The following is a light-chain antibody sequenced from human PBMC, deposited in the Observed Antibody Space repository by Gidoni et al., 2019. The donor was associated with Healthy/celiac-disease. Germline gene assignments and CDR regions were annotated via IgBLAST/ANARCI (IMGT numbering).Light chain of an antibody. CDR1: QSISTY. Sequence: DIQMTQSPSSLSASIGDRVTITCRASQSISTYLNWYQHKPGKAPKLLIYAASSLQSGVPSRFSGSGSGTEFILTISRLQPEYFATYYCQQGYSIPPLTFGGGTMVGIK. CDR3: QQGYSIPPLT. CDR2: AAS. J-gene: IGKJ4*01. V-gene: IGKV1-39*01.